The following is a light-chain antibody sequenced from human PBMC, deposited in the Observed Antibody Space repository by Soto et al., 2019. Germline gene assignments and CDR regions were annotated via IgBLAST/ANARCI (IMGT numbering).Light chain of an antibody. CDR1: QSVLYSSDNKNY. CDR2: WAS. J-gene: IGKJ1*01. CDR3: QQYYTTPWT. V-gene: IGKV4-1*01. Sequence: DIVMTQSPDSLAVSLGESATINCKSSQSVLYSSDNKNYLAWYQQKPGQPPKLLIYWASTRESGVPDRFSGSGSGTDFTLTISSLQAEDVAVYCCQQYYTTPWTFVQGTKMEIK.